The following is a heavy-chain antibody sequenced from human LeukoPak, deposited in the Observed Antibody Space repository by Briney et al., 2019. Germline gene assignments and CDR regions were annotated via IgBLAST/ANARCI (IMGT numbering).Heavy chain of an antibody. CDR2: ISYDGNYR. D-gene: IGHD3-16*02. CDR1: GFIFSTYA. V-gene: IGHV3-30*03. J-gene: IGHJ3*02. Sequence: GGSPRLSCAASGFIFSTYAMHWVRQAPGKGLEWVAIISYDGNYRNYADSVKGRFTISRDNSKNTLHLQMNSLGAEDTAVYYCARPAPPGGIVYGFHIWGQGTMVTVSS. CDR3: ARPAPPGGIVYGFHI.